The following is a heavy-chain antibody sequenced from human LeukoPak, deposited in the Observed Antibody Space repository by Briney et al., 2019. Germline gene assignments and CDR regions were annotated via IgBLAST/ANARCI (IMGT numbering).Heavy chain of an antibody. CDR3: AKDNSLRFLNGMDV. CDR2: ISWNSGSI. Sequence: GRSLRLSCAASGFTFDDYAMHWVRQAPGKGLEWVSGISWNSGSIGYADSVKGRFTISRDNAKNSLYLQMNSLRAEDTALYYCAKDNSLRFLNGMDVWGQGTTVTVSS. CDR1: GFTFDDYA. J-gene: IGHJ6*02. V-gene: IGHV3-9*01. D-gene: IGHD3-3*01.